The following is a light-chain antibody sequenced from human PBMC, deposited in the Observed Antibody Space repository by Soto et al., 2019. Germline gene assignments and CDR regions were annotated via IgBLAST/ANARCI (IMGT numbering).Light chain of an antibody. CDR3: IQTLQAPYS. CDR1: QSLRHHNGYYY. Sequence: DIVMTQSPLSLPVTPGEPASISCRSSQSLRHHNGYYYLGWYLQKPGQSPQVLIYLGSNRASGVPERVSGSGSGTVFTLKISRVEAEDVGVYYCIQTLQAPYSFGQGTKLEIK. V-gene: IGKV2-28*01. CDR2: LGS. J-gene: IGKJ2*01.